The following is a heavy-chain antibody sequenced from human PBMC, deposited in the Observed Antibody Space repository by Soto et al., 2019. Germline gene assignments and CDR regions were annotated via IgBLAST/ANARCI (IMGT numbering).Heavy chain of an antibody. J-gene: IGHJ4*02. D-gene: IGHD4-17*01. Sequence: QITLKESGPPLVKPTQTLTLTCTFSGFSLSTSGVGVGWIRQPPGKALEWLALIYWDDDKRYSPSLKSRLTITKDTSKNQVVLTMTNMDPVDTATYYYAHRQQTYGGFDYWGQGTLVTVSS. CDR1: GFSLSTSGVG. V-gene: IGHV2-5*02. CDR3: AHRQQTYGGFDY. CDR2: IYWDDDK.